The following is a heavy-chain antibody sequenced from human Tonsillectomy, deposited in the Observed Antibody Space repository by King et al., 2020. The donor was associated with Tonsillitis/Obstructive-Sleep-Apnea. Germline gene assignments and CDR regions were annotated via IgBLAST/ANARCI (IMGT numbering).Heavy chain of an antibody. CDR1: GFTFDNAW. D-gene: IGHD1-14*01. J-gene: IGHJ4*02. Sequence: VQLVESGGGLVKPGGSLRLSCAASGFTFDNAWMSWVRQAPGEGLEWFGRIKSDTDGGTTDYAAPVKGTFTISRDDSKNTLYLQLNSLKTEDSAVYYCTTAAGRSSRNEYWGQGTLVTVSS. CDR3: TTAAGRSSRNEY. CDR2: IKSDTDGGTT. V-gene: IGHV3-15*01.